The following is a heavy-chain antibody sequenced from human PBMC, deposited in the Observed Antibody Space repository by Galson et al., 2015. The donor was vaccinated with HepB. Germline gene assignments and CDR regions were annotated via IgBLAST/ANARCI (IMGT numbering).Heavy chain of an antibody. CDR1: GYNFTSDW. V-gene: IGHV5-51*03. CDR3: ARGGYSDYDSFFDY. CDR2: IYPGDSDT. J-gene: IGHJ4*02. Sequence: QSGAEVKKPGESLKISCNGSGYNFTSDWIGWVRQMPGKGLEWMGIIYPGDSDTYYNPSLNSRVTISVDRSKNQFSLKLSSVTAADTAVYYCARGGYSDYDSFFDYWAQGTLVTVSS. D-gene: IGHD5-12*01.